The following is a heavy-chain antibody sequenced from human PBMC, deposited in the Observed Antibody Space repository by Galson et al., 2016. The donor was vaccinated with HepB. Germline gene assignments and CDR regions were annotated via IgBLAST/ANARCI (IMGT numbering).Heavy chain of an antibody. V-gene: IGHV3-53*01. CDR3: ARNLAAAWGYFDC. J-gene: IGHJ4*02. CDR1: GFAVSSSY. Sequence: SLRLSCAVSGFAVSSSYMSWLRQAPGKGLEWVSLIYSGGSTYYADSVKGRFTISRDNSKNTLYLQMNSLRAEDTAVYYCARNLAAAWGYFDCWGQGTMVTVSS. CDR2: IYSGGST. D-gene: IGHD6-13*01.